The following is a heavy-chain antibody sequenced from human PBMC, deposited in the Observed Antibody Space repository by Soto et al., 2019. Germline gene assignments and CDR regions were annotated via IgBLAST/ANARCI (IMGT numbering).Heavy chain of an antibody. Sequence: GGSLRLSCAASGFTFSSYWMHWVRQAPGKGLVWVSRINSDGSSTSYADSVKGRFTISRDNAKNTLYLQMNSLRAEDTAVYYCARYMAAAGTGYYYYGMDVWGQGTTVTVSS. CDR3: ARYMAAAGTGYYYYGMDV. D-gene: IGHD6-13*01. CDR1: GFTFSSYW. V-gene: IGHV3-74*01. J-gene: IGHJ6*02. CDR2: INSDGSST.